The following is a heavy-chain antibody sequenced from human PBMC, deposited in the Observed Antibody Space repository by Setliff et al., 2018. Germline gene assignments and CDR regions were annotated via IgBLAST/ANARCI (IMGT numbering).Heavy chain of an antibody. V-gene: IGHV1-69*13. CDR3: ARGSVEYSRGWYYFDY. Sequence: GASVKVSCKASGFTFKTYSFSWIRQAPGQGLEWMGGIIPIFGSANYARKFQGRVTVTADESTSTAYMELSSLRSEDTAVYYCARGSVEYSRGWYYFDYWAQGTLVTVSS. D-gene: IGHD6-19*01. J-gene: IGHJ4*02. CDR2: IIPIFGSA. CDR1: GFTFKTYS.